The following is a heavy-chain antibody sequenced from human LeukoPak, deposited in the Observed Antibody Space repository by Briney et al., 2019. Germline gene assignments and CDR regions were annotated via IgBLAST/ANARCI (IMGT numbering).Heavy chain of an antibody. CDR3: ARDLIQWTQKTAMVGY. Sequence: PGRSLRLSCAASGFTFSSYAMHWVRQAPGNGLEWVAVISYDGSNKYYADSVKGQFTISRDNSKNTLYLQMNSLRAEDAAVYYCARDLIQWTQKTAMVGYWGQGTLVTVSS. CDR2: ISYDGSNK. V-gene: IGHV3-30-3*01. D-gene: IGHD5-18*01. J-gene: IGHJ4*02. CDR1: GFTFSSYA.